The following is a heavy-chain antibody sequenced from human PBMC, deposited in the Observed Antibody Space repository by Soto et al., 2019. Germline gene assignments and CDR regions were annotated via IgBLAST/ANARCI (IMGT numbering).Heavy chain of an antibody. D-gene: IGHD5-18*01. V-gene: IGHV4-59*11. CDR1: GGSMSSHY. J-gene: IGHJ4*02. CDR2: IYYSGST. Sequence: PSETLSLTCTVSGGSMSSHYWSWIRQPPGKGLEWIGYIYYSGSTNYNPSLKSRVTISVDTSKNQFSLKLSSVTAADTAVYYCATSQRGYSYVLDYWGQGTLVTVSS. CDR3: ATSQRGYSYVLDY.